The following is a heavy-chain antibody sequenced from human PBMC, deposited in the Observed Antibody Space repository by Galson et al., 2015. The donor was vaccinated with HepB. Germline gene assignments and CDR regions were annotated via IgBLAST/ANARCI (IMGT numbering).Heavy chain of an antibody. J-gene: IGHJ6*02. D-gene: IGHD3-10*01. CDR3: ARASMIRGRGSFYVLDV. V-gene: IGHV3-48*03. Sequence: SLRLSCAAPGLSFNNYEMHWVRQAPGTGLEWVSYISSSTNTKYYADSVKGRFTISRDNAKNSLFLQMHSLRAEDTAVYHCARASMIRGRGSFYVLDVWGQGTTITVS. CDR2: ISSSTNTK. CDR1: GLSFNNYE.